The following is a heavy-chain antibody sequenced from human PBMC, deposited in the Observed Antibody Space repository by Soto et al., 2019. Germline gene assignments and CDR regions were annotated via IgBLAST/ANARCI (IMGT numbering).Heavy chain of an antibody. CDR1: GYTFTSYA. V-gene: IGHV1-3*05. J-gene: IGHJ4*02. D-gene: IGHD2-21*02. CDR3: ARSIVVVTALDY. CDR2: INAGNGNT. Sequence: QVQLVQSGAEEKKPGASVKVSCKASGYTFTSYAMHWVRQAPGQRLEWMGWINAGNGNTKYSQKFQGRVTITRDTSASTAYMELSSLTSEDTAVYYCARSIVVVTALDYWGQGTPVTVSS.